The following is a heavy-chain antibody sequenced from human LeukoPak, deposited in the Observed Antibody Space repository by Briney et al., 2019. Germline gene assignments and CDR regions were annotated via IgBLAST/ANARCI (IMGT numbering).Heavy chain of an antibody. Sequence: PSETLSLTCGVYGGSFGGHYWTWIRQPPGKGLEWIREINHSGNTNYNPSLKSRVTTSVDTSKNQFSLRLTSVTAADTAVYYCARGLIRYYSGSGTSGNFDYWGQGTLVTVSS. J-gene: IGHJ4*02. CDR1: GGSFGGHY. CDR2: INHSGNT. V-gene: IGHV4-34*01. CDR3: ARGLIRYYSGSGTSGNFDY. D-gene: IGHD3-10*01.